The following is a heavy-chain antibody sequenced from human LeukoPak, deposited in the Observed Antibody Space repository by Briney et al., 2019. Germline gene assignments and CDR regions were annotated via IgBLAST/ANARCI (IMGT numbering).Heavy chain of an antibody. Sequence: ASVKVSCKASGYTFTSYFMHWVRQAPGQGLEWMGLINPSGGSTRYAQKFQGRVTMTRDMSTSTVYMELSSLRSEDTAVYYCARALPHRRLMDTTMEQHWFDPWAREPWSPSPQ. CDR2: INPSGGST. CDR3: ARALPHRRLMDTTMEQHWFDP. D-gene: IGHD5-18*01. V-gene: IGHV1-46*01. CDR1: GYTFTSYF. J-gene: IGHJ5*02.